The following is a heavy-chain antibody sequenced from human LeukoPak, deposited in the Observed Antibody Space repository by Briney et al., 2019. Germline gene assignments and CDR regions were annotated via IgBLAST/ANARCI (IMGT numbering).Heavy chain of an antibody. J-gene: IGHJ6*02. CDR2: IYHSGST. V-gene: IGHV4-30-2*01. CDR3: ARAFMDV. CDR1: GGSISSGGYS. Sequence: PSQTLSLTCAVSGGSISSGGYSWSWIRQPPGKGLEWIGYIYHSGSTYYNPSLKSRVTISVDRSKNQFSLKLSSVTAADTAVYYCARAFMDVWGQGTTVTVSS.